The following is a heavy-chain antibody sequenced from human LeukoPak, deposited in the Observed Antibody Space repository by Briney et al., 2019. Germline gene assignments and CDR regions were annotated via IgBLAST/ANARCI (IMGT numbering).Heavy chain of an antibody. V-gene: IGHV3-66*01. J-gene: IGHJ4*02. CDR1: GFTVCNNY. CDR3: ARDPPAVSINTYA. D-gene: IGHD2-8*01. CDR2: IFSHGET. Sequence: GGSLRLSCAASGFTVCNNYMNWVRQAPGKGLEWVSLIFSHGETSYADSVKGRFTISRDNSKNTLYLQMKGLRVEDTAVYYCARDPPAVSINTYAWGQGTLVTVSS.